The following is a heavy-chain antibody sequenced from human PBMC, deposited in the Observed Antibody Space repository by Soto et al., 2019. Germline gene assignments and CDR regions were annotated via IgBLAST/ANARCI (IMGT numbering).Heavy chain of an antibody. CDR3: ARDRDDSGDAGY. Sequence: GGSLRLSCVASGFSFNRFVMHWVRQAPGKGLEWVADLWSDGSNTYYSDSVRGRFTISRDNSKNTLYLQMNSLTAEDTAVYHCARDRDDSGDAGYWGQGTLVTVSS. D-gene: IGHD2-21*02. J-gene: IGHJ4*02. CDR2: LWSDGSNT. CDR1: GFSFNRFV. V-gene: IGHV3-33*01.